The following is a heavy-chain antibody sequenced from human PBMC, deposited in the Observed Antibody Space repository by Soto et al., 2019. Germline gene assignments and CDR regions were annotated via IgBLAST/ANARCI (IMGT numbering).Heavy chain of an antibody. J-gene: IGHJ6*02. CDR3: ARDRKHTYYDFWSGYHYYYGMDV. V-gene: IGHV6-1*01. Sequence: PSQTLSLTCAISGDSVSSNSAAWNWIRQSPSRGLEWLGRTYYRSKWYNDYAVSVKSRITINPDTSKNQFSLQLNSVTPEDTAVYYCARDRKHTYYDFWSGYHYYYGMDVWGQGTTVTVS. CDR1: GDSVSSNSAA. D-gene: IGHD3-3*01. CDR2: TYYRSKWYN.